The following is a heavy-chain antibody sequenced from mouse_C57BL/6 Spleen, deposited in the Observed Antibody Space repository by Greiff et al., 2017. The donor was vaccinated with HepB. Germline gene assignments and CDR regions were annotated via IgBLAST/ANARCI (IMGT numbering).Heavy chain of an antibody. CDR2: ISSGSSTI. V-gene: IGHV5-17*01. J-gene: IGHJ4*01. CDR3: ARGPTMVTTEGAMDY. D-gene: IGHD2-9*01. CDR1: GFTFSDYG. Sequence: EVQGVESGGGLVKPGGSLKLSCAASGFTFSDYGMHWVRQAPEKGLEWVAYISSGSSTIYYADTVKGRFTISRDNAKNTLFLQMTRLRSEDTAMYYCARGPTMVTTEGAMDYWGQGTSVTVSS.